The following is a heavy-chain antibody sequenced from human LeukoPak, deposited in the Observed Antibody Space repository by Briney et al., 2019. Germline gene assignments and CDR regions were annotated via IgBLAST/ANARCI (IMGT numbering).Heavy chain of an antibody. CDR1: GYTFTSYA. V-gene: IGHV1-3*01. D-gene: IGHD3-3*01. J-gene: IGHJ6*03. CDR3: AADFWSGYSELYYMDV. CDR2: INAGNGNT. Sequence: ASVNVSCKASGYTFTSYAMHWVRQAPGQRLEWMGWINAGNGNTKYSQKFQGRVTITRDTSASTAYMELSRLRSDDTAVYYCAADFWSGYSELYYMDVWGKGTTVTVSS.